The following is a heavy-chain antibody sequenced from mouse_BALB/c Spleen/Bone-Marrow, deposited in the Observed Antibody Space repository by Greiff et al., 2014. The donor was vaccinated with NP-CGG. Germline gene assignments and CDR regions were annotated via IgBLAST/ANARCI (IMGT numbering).Heavy chain of an antibody. D-gene: IGHD1-1*01. Sequence: EVQLQQSGAELVKPGASVKLSCTASSFNIKDTYMHWVKQRPEQGLEWIGRIDPANGNTKYDPKFQGKATITADTSSNTAYLQLSSLTSEDTAVYYCANYYGSSLFAYWGQGTLVTVSA. CDR2: IDPANGNT. J-gene: IGHJ3*01. CDR1: SFNIKDTY. V-gene: IGHV14-3*02. CDR3: ANYYGSSLFAY.